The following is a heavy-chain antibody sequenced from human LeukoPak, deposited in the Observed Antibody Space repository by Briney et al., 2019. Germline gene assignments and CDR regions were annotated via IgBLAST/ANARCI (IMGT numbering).Heavy chain of an antibody. CDR2: IIPIFATA. CDR3: ARDKGGRYDSRAHDAPFDY. Sequence: SVKVSCKASGGTFSSYAISWVRQAPGQGLEWMGGIIPIFATANYAQKFQGRVTITTDESTSTAYMELSSLRSEDTAVYYCARDKGGRYDSRAHDAPFDYWGQGTLVTVSS. V-gene: IGHV1-69*05. CDR1: GGTFSSYA. D-gene: IGHD3-22*01. J-gene: IGHJ4*02.